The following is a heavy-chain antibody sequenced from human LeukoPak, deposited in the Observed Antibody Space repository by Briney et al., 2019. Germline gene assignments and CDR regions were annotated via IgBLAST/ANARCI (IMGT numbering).Heavy chain of an antibody. Sequence: SETLSLTCTVSGGSISTYYWSWIRQPPGKGLEWIGYIHYSGSTNYNPSLKSRVTISVDTSKNQFSLKLSSVTAADTAVYYCARKAAGRGWTNWFDPWGQGTLVTVSS. D-gene: IGHD6-13*01. CDR3: ARKAAGRGWTNWFDP. V-gene: IGHV4-59*08. CDR2: IHYSGST. J-gene: IGHJ5*02. CDR1: GGSISTYY.